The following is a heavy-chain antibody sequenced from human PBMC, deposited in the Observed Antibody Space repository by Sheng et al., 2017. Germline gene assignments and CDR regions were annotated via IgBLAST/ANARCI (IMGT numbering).Heavy chain of an antibody. CDR1: GFTFSSYG. J-gene: IGHJ4*02. V-gene: IGHV3-23*04. CDR2: ISGSGGST. D-gene: IGHD6-19*01. Sequence: EVQLVESGGGLVQPGGTLRLSCAASGFTFSSYGMSWVRQAPGKGLEWVSAISGSGGSTYYADSVKGRFTISRDNSKNTLYLQMNSLRAEDTAVYYCAKDGVGSIAVAGTRRTPWYFDYWGQGTLVTVSS. CDR3: AKDGVGSIAVAGTRRTPWYFDY.